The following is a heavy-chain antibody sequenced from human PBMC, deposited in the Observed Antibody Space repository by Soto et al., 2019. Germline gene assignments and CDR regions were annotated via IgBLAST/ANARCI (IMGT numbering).Heavy chain of an antibody. D-gene: IGHD3-10*01. CDR3: ARALPMVRGVISYYFDF. CDR1: GCSISSYY. J-gene: IGHJ4*02. Sequence: SETVSLTCTVSGCSISSYYWSWVRQPPGKGLEWIGYIYYTGSTNYNPSLKSRVTISVDTSKNQFSLKLSSVTAADTAVYYCARALPMVRGVISYYFDFWGQGTLVIVSS. CDR2: IYYTGST. V-gene: IGHV4-59*08.